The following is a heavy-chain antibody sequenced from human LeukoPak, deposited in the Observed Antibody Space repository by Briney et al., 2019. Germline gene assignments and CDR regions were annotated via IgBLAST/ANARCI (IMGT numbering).Heavy chain of an antibody. Sequence: PGGSLRLSCAASGFSFSSFEMNWVRQAPGKGLEWVSSISGSGGAVYYADSVKGRFTISRDNAKNSLYLQMNSLRAEDTAVYYCAIDYYDASFDYWGQGTLVTVSS. CDR3: AIDYYDASFDY. CDR1: GFSFSSFE. CDR2: ISGSGGAV. V-gene: IGHV3-48*03. D-gene: IGHD3-22*01. J-gene: IGHJ4*02.